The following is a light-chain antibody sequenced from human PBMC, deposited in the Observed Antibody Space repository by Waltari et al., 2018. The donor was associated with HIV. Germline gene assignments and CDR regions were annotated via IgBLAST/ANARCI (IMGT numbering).Light chain of an antibody. V-gene: IGLV1-47*01. CDR1: SPNIGSNY. CDR3: GAWDGSLCGWV. Sequence: QSVLTQPLSASGTPGQRVTISCSGNSPNIGSNYVDWNQQLPVTAPKLLIYSNNQLPSGIPDRFSGSKSGTAATLTISGVRSGDEADYYCGAWDGSLCGWVFGGGTKLTVL. J-gene: IGLJ3*02. CDR2: SNN.